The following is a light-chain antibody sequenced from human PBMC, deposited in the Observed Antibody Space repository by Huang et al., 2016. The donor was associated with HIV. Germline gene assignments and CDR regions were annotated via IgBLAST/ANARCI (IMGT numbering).Light chain of an antibody. Sequence: VMMSQSPATLAASPGERVTLPCGASQSVNTNLAWYKQKPGQPPRLLIYAASPRATGVPARFAGSGSGTEFTLTIDRLQSDDFAVYYCQQYNKWPPEYTFGQGTRLEIK. V-gene: IGKV3-15*01. CDR2: AAS. CDR3: QQYNKWPPEYT. J-gene: IGKJ2*01. CDR1: QSVNTN.